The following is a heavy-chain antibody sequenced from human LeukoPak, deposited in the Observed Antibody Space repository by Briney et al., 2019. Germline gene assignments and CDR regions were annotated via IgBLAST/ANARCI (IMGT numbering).Heavy chain of an antibody. CDR3: ARARAYTYYYYGMDV. J-gene: IGHJ6*02. CDR1: GGSISSGGYY. CDR2: IYYSGST. D-gene: IGHD3-16*01. Sequence: PSQTLSLTCAVSGGSISSGGYYWSWIRQHPGKGLEWIGYIYYSGSTYYNPSLKSRVTISVDTSKNQFSLKLSSMTAADTAVYYCARARAYTYYYYGMDVWGQGTTVTVSS. V-gene: IGHV4-31*11.